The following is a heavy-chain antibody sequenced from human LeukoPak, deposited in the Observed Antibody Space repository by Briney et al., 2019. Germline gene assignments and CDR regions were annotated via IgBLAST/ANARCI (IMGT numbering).Heavy chain of an antibody. Sequence: ASVKVSCTASGYTFTSYGISWVRQAPGQGLEWMGWISVYNGNTNYAQKLQGRVAMTTDTSTSTAYMELRSPRSDDTAVYYCARDWRTYSNYLDYWGQGTLVTVSS. V-gene: IGHV1-18*01. CDR2: ISVYNGNT. J-gene: IGHJ4*02. D-gene: IGHD4-11*01. CDR3: ARDWRTYSNYLDY. CDR1: GYTFTSYG.